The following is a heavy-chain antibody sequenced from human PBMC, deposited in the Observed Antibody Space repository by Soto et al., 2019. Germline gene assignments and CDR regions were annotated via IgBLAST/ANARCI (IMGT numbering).Heavy chain of an antibody. CDR1: GGTFSSYA. CDR2: INPNSGGT. CDR3: ARGLISSVSVQRTSPEYNPNWFDP. Sequence: XSVKVSCNASGGTFSSYAISWVRQAPVQGLEWMGWINPNSGGTNYAQKFQGRVTMTRDTSISTAYMELSRLRSDDTAVYYCARGLISSVSVQRTSPEYNPNWFDPWGQGTLVTVSS. D-gene: IGHD1-1*01. J-gene: IGHJ5*02. V-gene: IGHV1-2*02.